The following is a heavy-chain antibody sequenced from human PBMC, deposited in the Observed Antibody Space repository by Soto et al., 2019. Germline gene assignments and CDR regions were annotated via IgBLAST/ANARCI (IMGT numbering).Heavy chain of an antibody. J-gene: IGHJ5*02. CDR1: GGSIIGSSYY. V-gene: IGHV4-39*01. Sequence: LEILSLTCTVSGGSIIGSSYYWGWIRQPPGKGLEWIGSIHYTETTYYNPSLKGRVTISVDTSKNQLFLKLSSVTAADTAVYYCARPHCSSSNCPNWFDPWGQGTLVTVSS. D-gene: IGHD2-2*01. CDR3: ARPHCSSSNCPNWFDP. CDR2: IHYTETT.